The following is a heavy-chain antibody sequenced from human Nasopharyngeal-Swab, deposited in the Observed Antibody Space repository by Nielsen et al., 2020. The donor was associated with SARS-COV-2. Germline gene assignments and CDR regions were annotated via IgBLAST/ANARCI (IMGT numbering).Heavy chain of an antibody. J-gene: IGHJ6*03. CDR2: IYTSGST. V-gene: IGHV4-61*02. D-gene: IGHD3-10*01. Sequence: WVRQPPGKGLEWIGRIYTSGSTNYNPSLKSRVTISVDTSKNQFSLKLSSATAADTAVYYCARGITTLYYYYYMDVWGKGTTVTVSS. CDR3: ARGITTLYYYYYMDV.